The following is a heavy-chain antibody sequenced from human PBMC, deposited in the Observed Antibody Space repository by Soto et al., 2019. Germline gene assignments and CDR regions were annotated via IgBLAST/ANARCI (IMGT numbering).Heavy chain of an antibody. V-gene: IGHV5-51*01. CDR1: GYSFTSYW. Sequence: LGESLKISCKGSGYSFTSYWIGWVRQMPGKGLEWMGIIYPGDSDTRYSPSFQGQVTISADKSISTAYLQWSSLKASDTAMYYCATAYYYDSSGYYPDAFDIWGQGTMVTVSS. CDR3: ATAYYYDSSGYYPDAFDI. CDR2: IYPGDSDT. D-gene: IGHD3-22*01. J-gene: IGHJ3*02.